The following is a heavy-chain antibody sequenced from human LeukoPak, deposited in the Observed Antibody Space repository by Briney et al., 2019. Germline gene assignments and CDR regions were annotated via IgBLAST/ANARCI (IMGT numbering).Heavy chain of an antibody. Sequence: GASVKVSCKASGYTFTSYYMHWVRQAPGQGLEWMGIINPSGGSTSYAQKFQGRVTMTRDMSTSTVYMELSSLRSEDTAVYYCARDRGSYYVNWYFDLWGRGTLVTVSS. V-gene: IGHV1-46*01. D-gene: IGHD1-26*01. CDR2: INPSGGST. CDR1: GYTFTSYY. CDR3: ARDRGSYYVNWYFDL. J-gene: IGHJ2*01.